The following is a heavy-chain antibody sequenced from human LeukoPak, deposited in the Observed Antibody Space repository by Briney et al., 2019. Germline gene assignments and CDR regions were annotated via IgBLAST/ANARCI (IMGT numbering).Heavy chain of an antibody. D-gene: IGHD1-7*01. Sequence: SVKVSCKASGGTFSSYAISWVRQAPGQGLEWMGGIIPIFGTANYAQKFQGRDTITTDESTSTAYMELSSLRSEDTAVYYCARDNYAGANWFDPWGQGTLVTVSS. CDR1: GGTFSSYA. J-gene: IGHJ5*02. V-gene: IGHV1-69*05. CDR2: IIPIFGTA. CDR3: ARDNYAGANWFDP.